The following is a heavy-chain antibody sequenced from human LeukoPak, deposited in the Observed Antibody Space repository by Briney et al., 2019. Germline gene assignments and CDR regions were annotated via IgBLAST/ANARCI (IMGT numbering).Heavy chain of an antibody. D-gene: IGHD3-22*01. Sequence: SETLSLTCTVSGGSISSSSYYWGWIRQPPGKGLEWIGSIYYSGSTYYNPSLKSRVTISVDTSKNQFSLKLSSVTAADTAVYYCAREGATYYYDSSGYTHWGQGTLVTVSS. CDR3: AREGATYYYDSSGYTH. CDR2: IYYSGST. J-gene: IGHJ4*02. CDR1: GGSISSSSYY. V-gene: IGHV4-39*07.